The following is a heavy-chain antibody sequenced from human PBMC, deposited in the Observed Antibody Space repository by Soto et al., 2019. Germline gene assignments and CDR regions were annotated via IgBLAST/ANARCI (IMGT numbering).Heavy chain of an antibody. CDR1: GGSFSGYY. Sequence: QVQLQQWGAGLLKPSETLSLTCAVYGGSFSGYYCSWIRQPPGKGLEWIGEINHSGSTNYNPSLKSRVTISVDTSKNQFSLKLSSVTAADTAVYYCARVRVGRIGGFDPWGQGTLVTVSS. J-gene: IGHJ5*02. D-gene: IGHD1-26*01. CDR2: INHSGST. CDR3: ARVRVGRIGGFDP. V-gene: IGHV4-34*01.